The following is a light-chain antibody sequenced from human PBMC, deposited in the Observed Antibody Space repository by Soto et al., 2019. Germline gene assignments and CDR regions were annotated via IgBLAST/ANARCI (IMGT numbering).Light chain of an antibody. J-gene: IGKJ2*01. V-gene: IGKV1-39*01. CDR3: LQIYSIPYT. CDR1: QSISSY. CDR2: AAS. Sequence: DIQITQSPSSLSASVEDRVTITCRASQSISSYLNWYQQKPGKAPKLLINAASSLQSGVPLRFSGGGSGTDLTLTISYLQPEDFATYYSLQIYSIPYTFGQGTKLEI.